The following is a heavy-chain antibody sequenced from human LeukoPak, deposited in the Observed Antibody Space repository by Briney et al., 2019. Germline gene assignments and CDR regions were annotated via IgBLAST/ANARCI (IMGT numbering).Heavy chain of an antibody. D-gene: IGHD4-23*01. Sequence: ASVKVSCKASGYTFTGYYIHWVRQAPGQGLEWMGWINPNSYGTNYAQKFQGRVTMTRDTSISTAYMELSRLRSDDTAVYYCARGGRVTTVVTLLDYWGQGTLVTVSS. CDR3: ARGGRVTTVVTLLDY. CDR2: INPNSYGT. J-gene: IGHJ4*02. V-gene: IGHV1-2*02. CDR1: GYTFTGYY.